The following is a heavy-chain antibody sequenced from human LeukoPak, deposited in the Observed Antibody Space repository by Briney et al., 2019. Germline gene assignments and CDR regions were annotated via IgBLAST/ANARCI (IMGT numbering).Heavy chain of an antibody. D-gene: IGHD3-10*01. CDR3: ARGPSLWPFDY. Sequence: PGGSLRLSRAASGFTFSSYWMHWVRQAPGKGLVWVSRINSDGSSTSYADSVKGRFTISRDNAKNTLYLQMNSLRAEDTAVYYCARGPSLWPFDYWGQGTLVTVSS. CDR2: INSDGSST. J-gene: IGHJ4*02. V-gene: IGHV3-74*01. CDR1: GFTFSSYW.